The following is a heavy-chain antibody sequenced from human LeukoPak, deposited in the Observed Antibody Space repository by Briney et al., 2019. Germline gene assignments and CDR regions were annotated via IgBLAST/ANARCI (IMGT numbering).Heavy chain of an antibody. Sequence: GASLQICCQGSGSIFTSYWISGGRPLPGKGVEWVGRIEHSDYNTNYSPSFQGHVTISAGKSISTAYLQWSSLKASDTAMYYWAFSTFGGVIVPTYWGQGTLVTVSS. CDR2: IEHSDYNT. CDR3: AFSTFGGVIVPTY. V-gene: IGHV5-10-1*01. CDR1: GSIFTSYW. D-gene: IGHD3-16*02. J-gene: IGHJ4*02.